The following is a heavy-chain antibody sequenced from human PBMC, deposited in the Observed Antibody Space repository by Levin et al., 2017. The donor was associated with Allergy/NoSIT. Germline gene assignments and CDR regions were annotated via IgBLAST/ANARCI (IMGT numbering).Heavy chain of an antibody. CDR2: SSSYSDNT. D-gene: IGHD4-17*01. V-gene: IGHV1-18*01. CDR1: GYTFSTYG. CDR3: ARDLYGDYEADY. Sequence: ASVKVSCKASGYTFSTYGINWVRQAPGQGLEWMGWSSSYSDNTHYAQKFRGRLTITTDTSTSTAYMELRSLRSDDTAIYYCARDLYGDYEADYWGQGTLVTVSS. J-gene: IGHJ4*02.